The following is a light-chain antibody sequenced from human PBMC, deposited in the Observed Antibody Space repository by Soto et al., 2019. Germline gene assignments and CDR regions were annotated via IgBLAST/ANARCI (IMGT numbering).Light chain of an antibody. CDR2: AVS. Sequence: QSALTQPASVSGSPGQSITISCTGTSSDVGGYNYVSWYQHHPGKAPKLMIYAVSNRPSGVSNRFSGSKSGNTASLTISGLQADDEADYYCSSYTSSSTYVFGTGTQLTVL. J-gene: IGLJ1*01. CDR3: SSYTSSSTYV. V-gene: IGLV2-14*01. CDR1: SSDVGGYNY.